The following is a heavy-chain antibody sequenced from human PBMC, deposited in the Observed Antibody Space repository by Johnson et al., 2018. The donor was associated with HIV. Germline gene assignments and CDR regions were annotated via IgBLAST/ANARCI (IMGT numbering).Heavy chain of an antibody. Sequence: QLVESGGDLVQPGGSLRLSCAASGFTFSSYWMSWVRQAPGKGLEWVAKIKQDGSEKYYVDSVKGRFTISRDNAKNTLYLQMNSLRAEDTAVYYCARSPEGDAFDIWGQGTMVTVSS. CDR2: IKQDGSEK. J-gene: IGHJ3*02. CDR3: ARSPEGDAFDI. CDR1: GFTFSSYW. V-gene: IGHV3-7*01.